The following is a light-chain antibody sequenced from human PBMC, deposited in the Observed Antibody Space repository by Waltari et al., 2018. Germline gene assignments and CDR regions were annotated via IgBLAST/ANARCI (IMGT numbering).Light chain of an antibody. CDR3: SSYTSSSTYIV. V-gene: IGLV2-14*01. J-gene: IGLJ3*02. CDR1: SSDIGSYDF. CDR2: DVF. Sequence: QSALTQPASVSGSPGQSITISCTGTSSDIGSYDFVAWYQQHPGKAPKLMMYDVFKFPSGVSGRFSGSKSGNTASLTISGLQADDDADYYCSSYTSSSTYIVFGGGTKLTVL.